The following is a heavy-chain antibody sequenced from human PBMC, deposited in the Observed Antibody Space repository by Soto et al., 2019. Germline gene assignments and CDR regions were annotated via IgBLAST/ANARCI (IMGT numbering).Heavy chain of an antibody. Sequence: QVHLVQSGAEVKKPGSSVKVSCRASGGSLSNYAIGWVRQAPGQGLEWVGGIVIIFGSTNYALKFLGRVTITADETTSTAYMELSALRSEDTAVYYCARRTNYCDSSGYYYVAFEMWGQGTMVTVSS. D-gene: IGHD3-22*01. V-gene: IGHV1-69*12. CDR2: IVIIFGST. J-gene: IGHJ3*02. CDR3: ARRTNYCDSSGYYYVAFEM. CDR1: GGSLSNYA.